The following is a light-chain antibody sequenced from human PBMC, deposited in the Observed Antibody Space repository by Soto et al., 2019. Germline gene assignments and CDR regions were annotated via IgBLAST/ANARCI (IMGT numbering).Light chain of an antibody. Sequence: EIVLTQSPGTLSLSPGERATLSCRASQSVSSSYLAWYQQKPGQAPRLLIYGASSRATGIPDRFSGSGSGTDFTLTISRLEPEDFAGYYCQQYGSSPPLPFGGGPNVDIK. CDR3: QQYGSSPPLP. CDR1: QSVSSSY. CDR2: GAS. V-gene: IGKV3-20*01. J-gene: IGKJ4*01.